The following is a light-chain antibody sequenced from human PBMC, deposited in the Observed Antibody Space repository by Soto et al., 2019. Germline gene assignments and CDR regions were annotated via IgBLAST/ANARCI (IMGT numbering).Light chain of an antibody. Sequence: DIQMTQSPSSLSASVGDRVTITCRASQRVAGYLNWYQQKPGNAPKLLIYDVSSLESGVPSRFSGSGSGTEFTLTISSLQPDDSATYYCQQYNTFWTFGQGTKVDIK. CDR2: DVS. J-gene: IGKJ1*01. V-gene: IGKV1-5*01. CDR3: QQYNTFWT. CDR1: QRVAGY.